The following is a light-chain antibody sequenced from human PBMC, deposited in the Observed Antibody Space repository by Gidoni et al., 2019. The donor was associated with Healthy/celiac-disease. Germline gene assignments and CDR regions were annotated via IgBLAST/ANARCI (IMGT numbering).Light chain of an antibody. CDR1: QSIRSY. CDR2: AAS. V-gene: IGKV1-39*01. J-gene: IGKJ2*01. CDR3: QQSYSTPPEYT. Sequence: DIQMTQSPSSLSASVGDRVTLTCRASQSIRSYLNWYQQKPGKAPKLLIYAASSLQSGVPSRFSGSGSGTDFTLTISSLQPEDFATYYCQQSYSTPPEYTFGQGTKLEIK.